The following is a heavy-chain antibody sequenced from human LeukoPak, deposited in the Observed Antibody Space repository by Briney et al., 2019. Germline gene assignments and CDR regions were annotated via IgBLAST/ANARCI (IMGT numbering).Heavy chain of an antibody. CDR3: ARTSAYYGMDV. CDR1: GGSFSGYY. Sequence: SETLSLTCAVYGGSFSGYYWSWIRQPPGKGLEWIGEINHSGSTNYNPSLKSRITISVDTSKNQFSLELNSVTAADTAVYYCARTSAYYGMDVWGQGTTVTVSS. V-gene: IGHV4-34*01. CDR2: INHSGST. J-gene: IGHJ6*02.